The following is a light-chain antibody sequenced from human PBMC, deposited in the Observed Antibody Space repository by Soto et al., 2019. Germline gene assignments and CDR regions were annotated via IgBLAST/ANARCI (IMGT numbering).Light chain of an antibody. CDR1: SSDVGGYNY. V-gene: IGLV2-11*01. CDR3: SSYAGDYTYV. CDR2: DVS. J-gene: IGLJ1*01. Sequence: QSALNQPRSVSGSPGQSVTISCTGTSSDVGGYNYVSWYQHHPDKAPKLVIYDVSERPSGVPDRFSGSKSGNTASLTISGLQAEDEADYYCSSYAGDYTYVFGTGTKLTVL.